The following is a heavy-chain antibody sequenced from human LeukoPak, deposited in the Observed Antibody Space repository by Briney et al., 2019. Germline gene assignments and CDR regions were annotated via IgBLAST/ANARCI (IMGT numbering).Heavy chain of an antibody. J-gene: IGHJ3*02. Sequence: GGSLRLSCEVSGLIFNNAWMAWGRQAPGRGGEWVGRIKRKIDGGTPEYAAPVKGRFIMSRDDSKSTLYLQMNSLRSEDTAVYYCPTDQGWGYYNSLDIWGHATMVTVSS. CDR2: IKRKIDGGTP. D-gene: IGHD3-22*01. CDR3: PTDQGWGYYNSLDI. V-gene: IGHV3-15*01. CDR1: GLIFNNAW.